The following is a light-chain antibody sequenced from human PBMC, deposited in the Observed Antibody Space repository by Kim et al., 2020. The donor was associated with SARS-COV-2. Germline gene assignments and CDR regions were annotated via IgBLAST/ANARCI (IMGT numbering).Light chain of an antibody. CDR1: QSVGSY. V-gene: IGKV3-11*01. J-gene: IGKJ4*01. CDR2: DAS. Sequence: PGERATLSCRASQSVGSYLAWYQQKPGQAPRLLVYDASNRATGIPARFSGSGSGTDFTLTISSLEPEDFAVYYCQQRSNWPLTFGGGTKVDIK. CDR3: QQRSNWPLT.